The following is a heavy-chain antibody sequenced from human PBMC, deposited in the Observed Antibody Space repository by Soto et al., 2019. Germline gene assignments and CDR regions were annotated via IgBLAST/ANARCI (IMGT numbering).Heavy chain of an antibody. Sequence: ASVKVSCKASGYTFTSYGISWVRQAPGQGLEWMGWISAYNGNTNYAQKLQGGVTMTTDTSTSTAYMELRSLRSDDTAVYYCARFHGDYREDYYGMDVWGQGTTVTVSS. D-gene: IGHD4-17*01. CDR2: ISAYNGNT. CDR1: GYTFTSYG. CDR3: ARFHGDYREDYYGMDV. V-gene: IGHV1-18*01. J-gene: IGHJ6*02.